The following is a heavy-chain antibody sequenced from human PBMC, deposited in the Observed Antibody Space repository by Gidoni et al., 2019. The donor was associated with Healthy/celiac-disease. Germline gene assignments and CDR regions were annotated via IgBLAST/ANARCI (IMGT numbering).Heavy chain of an antibody. V-gene: IGHV3-33*01. CDR1: GFTFSSYG. D-gene: IGHD3-22*01. CDR2: IWYDGSNK. J-gene: IGHJ4*02. CDR3: ARWDDSSGYYYFDY. Sequence: QVQLVESGGGGVRPGRSLRLSCAAAGFTFSSYGMHWVRQAPGKGLGWVAVIWYDGSNKYYADSVKGRFTISRDNSKNTLYLQMNSLRAEDTAVYYCARWDDSSGYYYFDYWGQGTLVTVSS.